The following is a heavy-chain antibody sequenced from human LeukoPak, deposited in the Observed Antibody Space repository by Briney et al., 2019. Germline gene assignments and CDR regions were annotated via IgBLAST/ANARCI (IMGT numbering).Heavy chain of an antibody. Sequence: GGSLRLSCAASGFTFDDYGMSWVRQAPGKGLEWVSGINWNGGSTGYADSVKGRFTISRDNAKNSLYLQMNSLRAEDTAVYYCARDSHHDFWSDEGAFDIWGQGTMVTVSS. CDR1: GFTFDDYG. J-gene: IGHJ3*02. D-gene: IGHD3-3*01. CDR3: ARDSHHDFWSDEGAFDI. V-gene: IGHV3-20*04. CDR2: INWNGGST.